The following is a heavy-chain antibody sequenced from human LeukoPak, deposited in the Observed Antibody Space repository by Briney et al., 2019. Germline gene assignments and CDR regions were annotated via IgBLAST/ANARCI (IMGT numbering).Heavy chain of an antibody. CDR3: ARGRVNFDY. V-gene: IGHV3-53*01. D-gene: IGHD3-22*01. Sequence: GGSLRLSCAASGFTVSSNFMTWVRQAPGKGLEWVSVIYSGGTTYYADSVTGRFTISRDNSKNTLYLQMNSLRAEDTAVYYCARGRVNFDYWGQGTLVTVSS. CDR2: IYSGGTT. J-gene: IGHJ4*02. CDR1: GFTVSSNF.